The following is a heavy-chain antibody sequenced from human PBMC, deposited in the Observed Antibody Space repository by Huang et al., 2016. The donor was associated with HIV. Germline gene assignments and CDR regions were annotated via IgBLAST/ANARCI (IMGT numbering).Heavy chain of an antibody. CDR1: GFTFSSYD. Sequence: EVQLVESGGALVQPGGSLRLSCAASGFTFSSYDMHWVRQGTGQGLGLVQMIGSVGDTYYPGSVKDRFTISREDAKNSLYLQMNSLRAGDTAVYYCARGAAPSTVDYYYYGLDVWGHGTSVTVSS. CDR3: ARGAAPSTVDYYYYGLDV. D-gene: IGHD2-15*01. V-gene: IGHV3-13*01. J-gene: IGHJ6*02. CDR2: IGSVGDT.